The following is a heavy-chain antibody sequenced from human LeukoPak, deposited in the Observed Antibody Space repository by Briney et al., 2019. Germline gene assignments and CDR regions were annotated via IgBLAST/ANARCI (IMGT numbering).Heavy chain of an antibody. J-gene: IGHJ4*02. CDR3: ARGGSYRYYFDY. CDR1: GGFISSGGYS. V-gene: IGHV4-30-4*07. Sequence: TLPLTCTVSGGFISSGGYSWRWIRQPPGEGLAWIGYIYYSGSTYYDPSLKSRVTISVDTSKNQFSLKLSSVTAADTAVYYCARGGSYRYYFDYWGQGTLVTVSS. D-gene: IGHD1-26*01. CDR2: IYYSGST.